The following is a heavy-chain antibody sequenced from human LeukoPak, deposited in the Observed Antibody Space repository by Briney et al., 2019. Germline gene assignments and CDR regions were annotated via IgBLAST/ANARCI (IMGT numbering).Heavy chain of an antibody. CDR2: ISVSAGST. J-gene: IGHJ3*02. Sequence: PGGSLRLSCAASGFTFSSYAMNWVRQAPGKGLEWVSSISVSAGSTYYADSVKGRFSISRDNSKNTLSLQMNGLRAGDTAVYYCAKGLIPGAFDIWGHGTLVTVSS. V-gene: IGHV3-23*01. CDR1: GFTFSSYA. D-gene: IGHD2-21*02. CDR3: AKGLIPGAFDI.